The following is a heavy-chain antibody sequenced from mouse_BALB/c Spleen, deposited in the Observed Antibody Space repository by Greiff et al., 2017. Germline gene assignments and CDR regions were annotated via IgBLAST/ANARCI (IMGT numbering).Heavy chain of an antibody. V-gene: IGHV1S81*02. CDR2: INPSNGGT. CDR3: TRRGWDRENAMDY. J-gene: IGHJ4*01. CDR1: GYTFTSFY. Sequence: QVQLKESGAELVKPGASVKLSCKASGYTFTSFYMYWVKQRPGQGLEWIGEINPSNGGTNFNEKFKSKAILTVDKSSSTAYMQLSSLTSEDSAVYYCTRRGWDRENAMDYWGQGTSVTVSS. D-gene: IGHD4-1*01.